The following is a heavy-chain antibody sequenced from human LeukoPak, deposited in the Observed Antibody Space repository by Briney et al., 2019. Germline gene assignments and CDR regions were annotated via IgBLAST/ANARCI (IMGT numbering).Heavy chain of an antibody. CDR2: IYYSGST. CDR3: ASRSSIWSGYQDTLYYFDS. CDR1: GGSISSYY. J-gene: IGHJ4*02. Sequence: SETLSLTCTVSGGSISSYYWSWIRQPPGKRLEWIEHIYYSGSTNYNPSLKSRVTISVDTYKNQFSLKLSSVTAADTAVYYCASRSSIWSGYQDTLYYFDSWGQGTLVTVSS. D-gene: IGHD3-3*01. V-gene: IGHV4-59*01.